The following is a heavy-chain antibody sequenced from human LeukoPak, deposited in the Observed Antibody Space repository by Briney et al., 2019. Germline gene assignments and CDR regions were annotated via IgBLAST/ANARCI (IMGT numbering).Heavy chain of an antibody. J-gene: IGHJ3*02. D-gene: IGHD5-12*01. Sequence: FSVKVSCKDSGGTLSRYSISWVRQAPGQGLEWMERIIPILGIANYAQKFQGRVTITADKSTSTAYMELSSLRSEDTDVYYCARDHAVATTSDAFDIWGQGTMVTVSS. V-gene: IGHV1-69*04. CDR3: ARDHAVATTSDAFDI. CDR2: IIPILGIA. CDR1: GGTLSRYS.